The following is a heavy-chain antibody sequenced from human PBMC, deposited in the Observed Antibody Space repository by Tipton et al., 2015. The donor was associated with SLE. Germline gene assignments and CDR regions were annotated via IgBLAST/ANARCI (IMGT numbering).Heavy chain of an antibody. CDR1: GYSFTSYW. CDR2: IDPSDSYT. D-gene: IGHD6-13*01. CDR3: ARMSGYSSSWYSPYYYYMDV. J-gene: IGHJ6*03. V-gene: IGHV5-10-1*01. Sequence: VQLAQSGAEVKKPGESLRISCKGSGYSFTSYWISWVRQMPGKGLEWMGRIDPSDSYTNYSPSFQGHVTISADKSISTAYLQWSSLKASDTAMYYCARMSGYSSSWYSPYYYYMDVWGKGTTVTVSS.